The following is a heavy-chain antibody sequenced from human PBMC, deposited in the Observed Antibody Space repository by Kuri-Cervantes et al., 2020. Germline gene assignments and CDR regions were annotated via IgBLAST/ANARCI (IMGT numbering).Heavy chain of an antibody. CDR2: ISSSGSTI. CDR3: ARSAAYILDY. Sequence: GESLKISCAASGFTFSSYGMHWVRQAPGKGLEWVSYISSSGSTIYYADSVKGRFTISRDNAKNSLYLQMNSLRAEDTAVYYCARSAAYILDYWGQGTLVTVSS. D-gene: IGHD6-25*01. CDR1: GFTFSSYG. V-gene: IGHV3-48*04. J-gene: IGHJ4*02.